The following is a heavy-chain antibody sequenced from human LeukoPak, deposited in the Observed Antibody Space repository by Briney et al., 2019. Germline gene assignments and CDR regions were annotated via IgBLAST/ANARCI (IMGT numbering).Heavy chain of an antibody. CDR3: ARHVVSGYVKNYYYYMDV. V-gene: IGHV5-51*01. CDR2: IYPGDSDT. Sequence: GESLKISCKGSGYSFTNYWIGWVRQMPGKGLECMGIIYPGDSDTRYNPSFQGQVTISADKSITTAYLQWSSLKASDTAMYYCARHVVSGYVKNYYYYMDVWGKGTTVTVSS. J-gene: IGHJ6*03. CDR1: GYSFTNYW. D-gene: IGHD5-12*01.